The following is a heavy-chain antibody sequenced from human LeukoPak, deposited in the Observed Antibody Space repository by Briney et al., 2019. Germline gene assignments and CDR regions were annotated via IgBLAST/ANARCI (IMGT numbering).Heavy chain of an antibody. CDR3: ATDSGDILTGYYYDAFDI. Sequence: ASVKVSCKVSGYTLTELSMHWVRQAPGKGLEWMGGFDPEDGETIYAQKFQGRVTMTEDTSTDTAYMELSSLRSEDTAVYYCATDSGDILTGYYYDAFDIWGQGTMVTVPS. D-gene: IGHD3-9*01. J-gene: IGHJ3*02. V-gene: IGHV1-24*01. CDR2: FDPEDGET. CDR1: GYTLTELS.